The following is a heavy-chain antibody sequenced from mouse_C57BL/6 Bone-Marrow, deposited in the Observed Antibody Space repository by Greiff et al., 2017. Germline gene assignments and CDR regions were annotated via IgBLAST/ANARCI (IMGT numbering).Heavy chain of an antibody. CDR1: GYTFTSYW. CDR2: IDPSDSYT. J-gene: IGHJ2*01. V-gene: IGHV1-59*01. CDR3: ARDYDYAFYFDY. Sequence: QVQLQQPGAELVRPGTSVKLSCKASGYTFTSYWMHWVKQRPGQGLEWIGVIDPSDSYTNYNQKFKGKATLTVDTSSSTAYMQLSSLTSEDSAVYYGARDYDYAFYFDYWGQGTTLTVSS. D-gene: IGHD2-4*01.